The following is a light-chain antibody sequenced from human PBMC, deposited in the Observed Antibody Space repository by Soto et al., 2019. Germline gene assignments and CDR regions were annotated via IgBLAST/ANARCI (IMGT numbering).Light chain of an antibody. J-gene: IGKJ1*01. CDR1: QSVSRSY. CDR3: QQSGSSPP. V-gene: IGKV3-20*01. Sequence: EIVLARSPGTLYLSPGERATLSCRSSQSVSRSYLARYQHKPGQAPRLLIYDVSRSATGIPDRFRGSGSGTDFTLTISRLEPEDSAVYYSQQSGSSPPFGQGTKLEIK. CDR2: DVS.